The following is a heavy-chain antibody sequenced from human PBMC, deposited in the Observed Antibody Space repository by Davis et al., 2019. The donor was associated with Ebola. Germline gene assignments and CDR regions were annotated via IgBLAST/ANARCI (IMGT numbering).Heavy chain of an antibody. J-gene: IGHJ4*02. CDR2: IKQDGSEK. D-gene: IGHD6-6*01. CDR1: GFTFSSYW. Sequence: GESLKISCAASGFTFSSYWMSWVRQAPGKELEWVANIKQDGSEKYYVDSVKGRFTISRDNAKNSLYLQMNSLRAEDTAVYYCLLAARLWGQGTLVTVSS. V-gene: IGHV3-7*01. CDR3: LLAARL.